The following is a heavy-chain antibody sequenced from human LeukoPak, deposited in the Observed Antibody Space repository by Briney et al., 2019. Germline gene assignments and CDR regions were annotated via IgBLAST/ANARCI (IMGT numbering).Heavy chain of an antibody. J-gene: IGHJ4*02. Sequence: ETLSLTCAVSGGSISSSNWWSWVRQAPGKGLEWVANIKQDGSEKYYVDSVKGRFTISRDNAKNSLYLQMNSLRAEDTAFYHCARVKGEGAHFDYWGQGTLVTVSS. D-gene: IGHD1-26*01. V-gene: IGHV3-7*03. CDR1: GGSISSSNW. CDR2: IKQDGSEK. CDR3: ARVKGEGAHFDY.